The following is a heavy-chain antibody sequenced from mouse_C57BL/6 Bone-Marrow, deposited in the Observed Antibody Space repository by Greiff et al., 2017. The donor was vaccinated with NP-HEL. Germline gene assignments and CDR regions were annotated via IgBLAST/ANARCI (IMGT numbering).Heavy chain of an antibody. CDR1: GFTFSSYG. D-gene: IGHD1-1*01. CDR3: ARPFYYYGSSPYWYFDV. V-gene: IGHV5-6*01. CDR2: ISSGGSYT. J-gene: IGHJ1*03. Sequence: EVQVVESGGDLVKPGGSLKLSCAASGFTFSSYGMSWVRQTPDKRLEWVATISSGGSYTYYPDSVKGRFTISRDNAKNTLYLQMSSLKSEDTAVYYCARPFYYYGSSPYWYFDVWGTGTTVTVSS.